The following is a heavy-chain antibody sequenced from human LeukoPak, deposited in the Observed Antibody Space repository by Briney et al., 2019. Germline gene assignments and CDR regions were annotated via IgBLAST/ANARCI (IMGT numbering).Heavy chain of an antibody. CDR2: IYHSGST. Sequence: PSETLSLTCTVSGYSISSGYYWGWIRQPPGKGLEWIGSIYHSGSTYYNPSLKSPVTISVETSKNQCCLKLSSVTAADTAVYYCARVDYYDSSGYYPYWGQGTLVTVSS. CDR1: GYSISSGYY. J-gene: IGHJ4*02. V-gene: IGHV4-38-2*02. CDR3: ARVDYYDSSGYYPY. D-gene: IGHD3-22*01.